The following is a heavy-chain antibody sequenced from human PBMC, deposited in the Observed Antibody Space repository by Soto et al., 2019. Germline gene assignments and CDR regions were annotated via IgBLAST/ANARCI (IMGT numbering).Heavy chain of an antibody. J-gene: IGHJ5*02. D-gene: IGHD2-2*01. CDR2: IYWDEDK. Sequence: QITLKESGPTLVKPTQTLTLTCTFSGFSLSTSGVGVGWIRQPPGKALEWLALIYWDEDKRYSPSLKSRLTITKDTYKNQVVLTMTNMDPVDTATYYCAHVGYCISFSCTKWFDPWGQGTLVTVSS. V-gene: IGHV2-5*02. CDR1: GFSLSTSGVG. CDR3: AHVGYCISFSCTKWFDP.